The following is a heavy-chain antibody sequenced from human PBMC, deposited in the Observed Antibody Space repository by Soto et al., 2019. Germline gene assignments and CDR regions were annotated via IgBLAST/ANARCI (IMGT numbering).Heavy chain of an antibody. D-gene: IGHD6-25*01. Sequence: QEQVVQSGPAMKEPGSSVKVSCRASGIMSSGYGFRWVRQAPGQGLEWVGMINPILDSTHYAQNLQGRVSLSVDKSRDTAYLEVTSLRLEDTAIYFCATMKRARLDSWGRGTVVNVAS. J-gene: IGHJ4*02. CDR3: ATMKRARLDS. CDR2: INPILDST. CDR1: GIMSSGYG. V-gene: IGHV1-69*09.